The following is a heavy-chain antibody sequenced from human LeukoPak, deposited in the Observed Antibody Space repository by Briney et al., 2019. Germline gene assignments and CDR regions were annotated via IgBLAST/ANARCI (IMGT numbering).Heavy chain of an antibody. Sequence: GGSLRLSCTASGFKFNTKWMTWVRQAPGKGLEWVANINQDGSARYHGDSVKGRFTISRDNVKNSLFLEMTSLRPEDTAVYYCAAPPSDFWGQGTLVAVSS. CDR3: AAPPSDF. V-gene: IGHV3-7*01. J-gene: IGHJ4*02. CDR2: INQDGSAR. CDR1: GFKFNTKW.